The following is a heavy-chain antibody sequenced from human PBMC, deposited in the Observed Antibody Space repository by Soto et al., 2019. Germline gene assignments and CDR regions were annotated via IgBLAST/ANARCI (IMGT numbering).Heavy chain of an antibody. CDR3: ARVVPARRSYRTEKLRFREYYFDY. J-gene: IGHJ4*02. CDR2: IKQDGSEK. V-gene: IGHV3-7*01. Sequence: EVQLVESGGGLVQPGGSLRLSCAASGFTFSSYWMSWVRQAPGKGLEWVANIKQDGSEKYYVDSVKGRFTISRDNAKNSLYLQMNSLRAEDTAVYYCARVVPARRSYRTEKLRFREYYFDYWGQGTLVTVSS. CDR1: GFTFSSYW. D-gene: IGHD2-2*01.